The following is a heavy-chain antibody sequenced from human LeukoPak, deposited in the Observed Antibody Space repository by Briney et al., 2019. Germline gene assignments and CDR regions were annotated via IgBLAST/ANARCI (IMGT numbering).Heavy chain of an antibody. Sequence: PGGSLRLSCAASGFIFSSNRMHWVRQPPGKGLVWVSRINSDGSSTSYADTVKGRFTISRDNAKNTLYLQMSSLRAEDTAVYYCARETTVTGWFDPWGQGTLVTVSS. V-gene: IGHV3-74*01. CDR2: INSDGSST. CDR3: ARETTVTGWFDP. D-gene: IGHD4-17*01. CDR1: GFIFSSNR. J-gene: IGHJ5*02.